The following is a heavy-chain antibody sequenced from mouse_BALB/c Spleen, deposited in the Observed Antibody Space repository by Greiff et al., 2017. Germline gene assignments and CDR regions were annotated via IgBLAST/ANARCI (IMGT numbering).Heavy chain of an antibody. Sequence: EVKLQESGPGLVKPSQSLSLTCTVTGYSITSDYAWHWIRQFPGNKLEWMGYISYSGSTSYNPSLKSRISITRDTSKNQFFLQLNSVTTEDTATYYCARRGSRYFDVWGAGTTVTVSS. V-gene: IGHV3-2*02. J-gene: IGHJ1*01. CDR2: ISYSGST. CDR3: ARRGSRYFDV. D-gene: IGHD1-1*01. CDR1: GYSITSDYA.